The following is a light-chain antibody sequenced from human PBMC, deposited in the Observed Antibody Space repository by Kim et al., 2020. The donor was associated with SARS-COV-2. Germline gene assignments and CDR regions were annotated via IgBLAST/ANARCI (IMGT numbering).Light chain of an antibody. V-gene: IGLV2-14*03. Sequence: QSALTQPASVSGSPGQSITISCTGTSSDVGGYNYVSWYQQHPGKAPKLMIYDVSNRPSGVSNRFSGSESGNTASLTISGLQAEDEADYYCNSYTSSSTVVFGGGTKLTVL. CDR1: SSDVGGYNY. CDR2: DVS. J-gene: IGLJ2*01. CDR3: NSYTSSSTVV.